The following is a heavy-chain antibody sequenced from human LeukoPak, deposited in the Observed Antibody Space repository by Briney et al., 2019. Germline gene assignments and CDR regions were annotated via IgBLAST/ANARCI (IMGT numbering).Heavy chain of an antibody. CDR2: ISGSGGST. V-gene: IGHV3-23*01. D-gene: IGHD6-19*01. J-gene: IGHJ4*02. Sequence: GGSLRLSCAASGFTLSSYAMSWVRQAPGKGLEWVSAISGSGGSTYYADSVKGRFTISRDNAKNSLYLQMNSLRAEDTAVYYCARDSKQWLAPFDYWGQGTLVTVSS. CDR1: GFTLSSYA. CDR3: ARDSKQWLAPFDY.